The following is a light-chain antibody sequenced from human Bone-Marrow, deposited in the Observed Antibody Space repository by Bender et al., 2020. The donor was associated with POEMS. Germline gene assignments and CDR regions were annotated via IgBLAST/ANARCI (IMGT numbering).Light chain of an antibody. CDR1: SSNIGANI. Sequence: QSVLTQPPSASGTPGQRVTISCSGSSSNIGANIVNWYQQLPGEAPKLLIYYDDLLTPGVSDRFSASMSGTAASLAISELQAEDEALYCGSAWDDSLSGWVFGGGTKLTVL. CDR3: SAWDDSLSGWV. J-gene: IGLJ3*02. V-gene: IGLV1-36*01. CDR2: YDD.